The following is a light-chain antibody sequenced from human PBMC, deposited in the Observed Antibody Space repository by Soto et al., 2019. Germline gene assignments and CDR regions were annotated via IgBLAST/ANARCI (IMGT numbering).Light chain of an antibody. CDR1: QSVSSN. J-gene: IGKJ2*01. Sequence: EIVMTQSSATLSVSPGERATLSCRASQSVSSNLAWYQQKPGQAPRLLIYGASTRATGIPARFSGSGSGTEFTLTISSLQSEDFAVYYCQQYNNWPPGVYTFGQGTKLEIK. CDR2: GAS. V-gene: IGKV3-15*01. CDR3: QQYNNWPPGVYT.